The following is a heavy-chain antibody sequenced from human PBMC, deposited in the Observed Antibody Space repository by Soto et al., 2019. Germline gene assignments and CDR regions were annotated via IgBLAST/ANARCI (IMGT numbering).Heavy chain of an antibody. CDR1: GFTFSSYA. Sequence: EVQLLESGGGLVQPGGSLRLSCAASGFTFSSYAMSWVRQAPGKGLEWVSAISGSGGSSYYADSVKGRFTISRDNSKNTLYLQMNTLRAEDTAVYYCAKASGWFGEFDYWGQGTLVTVSS. D-gene: IGHD3-10*01. CDR2: ISGSGGSS. CDR3: AKASGWFGEFDY. J-gene: IGHJ4*02. V-gene: IGHV3-23*01.